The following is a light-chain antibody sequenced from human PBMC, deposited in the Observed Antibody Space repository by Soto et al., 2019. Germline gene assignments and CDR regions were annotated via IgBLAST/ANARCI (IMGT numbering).Light chain of an antibody. CDR1: QNIGSF. V-gene: IGKV1-39*01. CDR2: AAS. Sequence: DIQMTQSPSSLSASVGDRVTITCRASQNIGSFLNWYQQKPGKAPRLLIYAASSLQSGVPSRFSGSGSGTDFALTISSLQPEDFATYYCQQYNSYSPELTFGGGTKVEIK. CDR3: QQYNSYSPELT. J-gene: IGKJ4*01.